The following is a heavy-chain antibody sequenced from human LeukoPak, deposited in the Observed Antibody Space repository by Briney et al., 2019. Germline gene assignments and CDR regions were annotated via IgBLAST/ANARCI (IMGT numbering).Heavy chain of an antibody. CDR1: GGSISSSSYY. Sequence: SETLSLTCTVSGGSISSSSYYWGWIRQPPGKGLGWIGSICYSGSTYYNPSLKSRVTISVDTSKNQFSLKLSSVTAADTAVYYCARCRDWNYFIMDVWGKGTTVTVSS. CDR2: ICYSGST. V-gene: IGHV4-39*01. CDR3: ARCRDWNYFIMDV. D-gene: IGHD1-7*01. J-gene: IGHJ6*04.